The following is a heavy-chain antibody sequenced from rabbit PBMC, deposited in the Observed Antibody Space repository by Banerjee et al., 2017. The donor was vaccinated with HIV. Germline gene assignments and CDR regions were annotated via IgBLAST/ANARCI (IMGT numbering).Heavy chain of an antibody. Sequence: QSLEESGGDLVKPGASLTLTCTASGFSFSSSYYMCWVRQTPGKGLEWIACIDVRSTGKTWYATWAKGRFTISKTSSTTVTLQMTSLTAADTATYFCARSGSSGSYYFNLWGPGTLVTVS. CDR3: ARSGSSGSYYFNL. D-gene: IGHD1-1*01. V-gene: IGHV1S40*01. CDR2: IDVRSTGKT. CDR1: GFSFSSSYY. J-gene: IGHJ4*01.